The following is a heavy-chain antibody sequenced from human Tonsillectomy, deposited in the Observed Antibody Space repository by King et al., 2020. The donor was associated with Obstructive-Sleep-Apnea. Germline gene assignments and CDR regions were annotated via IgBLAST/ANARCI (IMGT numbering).Heavy chain of an antibody. CDR2: ISYDGSHK. J-gene: IGHJ6*02. CDR1: GFTFSTYA. V-gene: IGHV3-30*04. D-gene: IGHD2-2*01. CDR3: ARPEYASRHYYYYGMDV. Sequence: VHLVESGGGVVQPGRSLRLSCAASGFTFSTYAMHWVRQAPGKGLEWVAVISYDGSHKYYADSMKGRFTISRDDSKNTLYLQMDSLRTEDTALYYCARPEYASRHYYYYGMDVWGQGTTVTVSS.